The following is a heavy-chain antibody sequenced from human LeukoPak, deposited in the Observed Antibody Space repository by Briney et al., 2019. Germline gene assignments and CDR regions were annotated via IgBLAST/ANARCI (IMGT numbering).Heavy chain of an antibody. CDR3: ATGIVGATNQAFDI. J-gene: IGHJ3*02. CDR1: GYTLTELS. D-gene: IGHD1-26*01. Sequence: GASVKVSCKISGYTLTELSMHWVRQAPGKGLEWMGGFDPEDGETIYAQKFQGRVTMTEDTSTDTAYMELSSLRSEDTAVYYCATGIVGATNQAFDIWGQGTMVTVSS. V-gene: IGHV1-24*01. CDR2: FDPEDGET.